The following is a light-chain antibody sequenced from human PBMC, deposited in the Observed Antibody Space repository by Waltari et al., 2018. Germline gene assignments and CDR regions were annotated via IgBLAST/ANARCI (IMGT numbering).Light chain of an antibody. V-gene: IGLV2-23*02. CDR1: SSDVGTYNL. CDR3: FSYKDGPYV. Sequence: QSALTQPASASGSPGQSITISCNGTSSDVGTYNLVSWYQQHPGKAPKLMIYEVTKRPSGVSSRFCSSMSGNSASLTSSGLQAEYDADYYCFSYKDGPYVFGTGTKVTVL. CDR2: EVT. J-gene: IGLJ1*01.